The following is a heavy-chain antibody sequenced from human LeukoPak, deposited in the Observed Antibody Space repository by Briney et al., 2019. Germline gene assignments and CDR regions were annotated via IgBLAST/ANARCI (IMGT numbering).Heavy chain of an antibody. D-gene: IGHD2-2*01. V-gene: IGHV3-23*01. CDR3: ANIPAETDY. CDR1: GFSLSSYA. CDR2: ISANGGST. Sequence: PGGSLRLSCAASGFSLSSYAMNWVRQAPGKGLEWVSEISANGGSTYYADSVKGRFTISRDISKNTLYLQMNSLRAEDTAVYYCANIPAETDYWGQGTLVTVSS. J-gene: IGHJ4*02.